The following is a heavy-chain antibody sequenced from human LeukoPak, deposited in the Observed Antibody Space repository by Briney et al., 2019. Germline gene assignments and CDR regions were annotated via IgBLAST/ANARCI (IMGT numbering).Heavy chain of an antibody. D-gene: IGHD6-19*01. CDR3: ARVQRGIAVALDY. J-gene: IGHJ4*02. CDR1: GFIFSTYE. CDR2: ISSSGTTI. V-gene: IGHV3-48*03. Sequence: GGSLRLSCAASGFIFSTYEMNWVRQPPGKGLEWVSYISSSGTTIYYSDSVKGRFTVSRDNAKNSLYLQMNSLRAEDTAVYYCARVQRGIAVALDYWGQGTLATVSS.